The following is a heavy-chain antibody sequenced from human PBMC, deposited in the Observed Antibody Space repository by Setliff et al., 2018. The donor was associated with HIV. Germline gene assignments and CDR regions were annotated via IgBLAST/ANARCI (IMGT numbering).Heavy chain of an antibody. V-gene: IGHV3-48*01. CDR1: GLTFNRYW. CDR2: ITSSSRTI. Sequence: GGSLRLSCVASGLTFNRYWMSWVRQVPGKGLEWVSYITSSSRTIYYADSVKGRFTISRDNAKNSLYLQMNSLRAEDTAVYYCARDGYSSSWYVWGKGTTVTVSS. D-gene: IGHD6-13*01. CDR3: ARDGYSSSWYV. J-gene: IGHJ6*04.